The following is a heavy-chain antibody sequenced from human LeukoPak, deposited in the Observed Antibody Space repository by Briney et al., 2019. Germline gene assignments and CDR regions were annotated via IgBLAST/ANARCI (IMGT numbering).Heavy chain of an antibody. V-gene: IGHV3-30*02. J-gene: IGHJ4*02. CDR1: GFTFNNFG. Sequence: PGGSLRLSCAASGFTFNNFGMHWVRQAPGKGLEWVAFIRYTGTTKYYADSVKGRFTISRDNSKNTLYLQMNSLRAEDTAVYYCAKANNIVRPYYDFWSVDYWGQGTLVTVSS. D-gene: IGHD3-3*01. CDR2: IRYTGTTK. CDR3: AKANNIVRPYYDFWSVDY.